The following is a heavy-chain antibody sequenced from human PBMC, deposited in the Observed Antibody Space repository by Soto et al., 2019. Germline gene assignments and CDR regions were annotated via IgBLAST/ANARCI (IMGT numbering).Heavy chain of an antibody. Sequence: GGSLRLSCAASGFTFSSYWMSWVRQAPGKGLEWVANIKQDGSEKYYVDSVKGRFTISRDNAKNSLYLQMNSLRAEDTAVYYCARDWDGGNPYGMDVWGQGTTVTVSS. D-gene: IGHD2-15*01. CDR1: GFTFSSYW. J-gene: IGHJ6*02. CDR3: ARDWDGGNPYGMDV. CDR2: IKQDGSEK. V-gene: IGHV3-7*01.